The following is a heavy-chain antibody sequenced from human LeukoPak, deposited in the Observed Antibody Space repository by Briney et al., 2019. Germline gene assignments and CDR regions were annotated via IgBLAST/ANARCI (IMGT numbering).Heavy chain of an antibody. CDR2: ISGSGGST. CDR1: GFTFSSYA. J-gene: IGHJ4*02. Sequence: PGGSLRLSCAASGFTFSSYAMSWVRQAPGKGLEWVSAISGSGGSTYYADSVKGRFTISRDNAKNSLYLQMNSLRAEDTAVYYCARDAGGAAAGTLQYWGQGTLVTVSS. CDR3: ARDAGGAAAGTLQY. V-gene: IGHV3-23*01. D-gene: IGHD6-13*01.